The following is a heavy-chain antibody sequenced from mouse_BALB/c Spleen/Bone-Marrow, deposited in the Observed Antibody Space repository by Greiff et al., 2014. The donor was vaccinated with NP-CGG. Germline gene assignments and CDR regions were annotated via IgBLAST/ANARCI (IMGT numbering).Heavy chain of an antibody. D-gene: IGHD4-1*01. Sequence: ESGAELARPGASVKLSCKASGYTFTSYWMQWVKQRPGQGLEWIGAIYPGDGDTRYTQKFKGKATLTADKSSSTAYMQLSSLASEDSAVYYCAREGWDEDYAMDYWGQGTSVTVSS. CDR2: IYPGDGDT. CDR1: GYTFTSYW. J-gene: IGHJ4*01. CDR3: AREGWDEDYAMDY. V-gene: IGHV1-87*01.